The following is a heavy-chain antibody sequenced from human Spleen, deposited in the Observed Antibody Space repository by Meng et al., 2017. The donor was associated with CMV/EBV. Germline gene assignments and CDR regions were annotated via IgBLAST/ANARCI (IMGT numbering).Heavy chain of an antibody. D-gene: IGHD3-10*01. V-gene: IGHV4-39*07. CDR2: IYFPGST. CDR1: GGSISSSSYY. J-gene: IGHJ4*02. CDR3: ARGHYGSANYYDGYFDF. Sequence: SETLSLTCTVSGGSISSSSYYWGWIRQPPGRGLEWIGSIYFPGSTYYNPSLESRLTISVDTSTNQLSLRLNPVTAADTAVYFCARGHYGSANYYDGYFDFWGQETVVTVSS.